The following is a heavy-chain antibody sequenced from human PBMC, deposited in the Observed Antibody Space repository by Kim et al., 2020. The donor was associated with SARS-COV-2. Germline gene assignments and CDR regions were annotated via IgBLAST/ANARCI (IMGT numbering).Heavy chain of an antibody. D-gene: IGHD6-19*01. CDR2: ISYDGTKK. J-gene: IGHJ6*01. CDR3: AKGIAVTGKGFYGLDV. CDR1: GFPFSSRG. V-gene: IGHV3-30*18. Sequence: GGSLRLSCAASGFPFSSRGMHWVRQAPGKGLEWMAIISYDGTKKWYADSVKGRFTFSRDNSKNILYVQMNSLTPEDTAVYYCAKGIAVTGKGFYGLDVWG.